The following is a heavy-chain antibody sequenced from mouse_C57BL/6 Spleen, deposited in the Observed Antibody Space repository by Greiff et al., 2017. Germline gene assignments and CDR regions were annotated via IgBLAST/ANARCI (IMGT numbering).Heavy chain of an antibody. CDR1: GYTFTSYW. D-gene: IGHD3-1*01. CDR2: IHPNSGST. CDR3: ATGTYFDY. Sequence: VQLQQSGAELVKPGASVKLSCKASGYTFTSYWMHWVKQRPGQGLEWIGMIHPNSGSTNYNEKFKGKATLTVDTSSSTAYMQLSSLTSEDSAVYYCATGTYFDYWGQGTTLTVSS. J-gene: IGHJ2*01. V-gene: IGHV1-64*01.